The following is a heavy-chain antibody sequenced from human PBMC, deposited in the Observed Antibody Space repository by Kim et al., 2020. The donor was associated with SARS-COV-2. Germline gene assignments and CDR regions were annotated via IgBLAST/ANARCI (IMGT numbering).Heavy chain of an antibody. CDR2: T. CDR3: ARGAIVGVDP. D-gene: IGHD3-22*01. J-gene: IGHJ5*02. Sequence: TNYAPSPKSRITISVDTYKNQFSLNLSSVTAADTAVYYCARGAIVGVDPWGQGTLVTVSS. V-gene: IGHV4-61*02.